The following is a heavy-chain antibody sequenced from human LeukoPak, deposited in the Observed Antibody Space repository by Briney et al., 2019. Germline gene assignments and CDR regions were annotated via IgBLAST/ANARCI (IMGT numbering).Heavy chain of an antibody. CDR2: IKQDGSEK. CDR1: GFTFSSYW. J-gene: IGHJ5*02. CDR3: ARDRLEAVEYYDFWSGYYTGGKNWFDP. V-gene: IGHV3-7*01. D-gene: IGHD3-3*01. Sequence: GGSLRLSCAASGFTFSSYWMSWVRQAPGKGLEWVANIKQDGSEKYYVDSVKGRFTISRDNAKNSLYLQMNSLRAEDTAVYYCARDRLEAVEYYDFWSGYYTGGKNWFDPWGQGTLVTVSS.